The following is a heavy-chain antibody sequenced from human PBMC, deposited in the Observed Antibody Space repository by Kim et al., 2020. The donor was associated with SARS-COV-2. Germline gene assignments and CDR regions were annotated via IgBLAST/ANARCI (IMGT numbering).Heavy chain of an antibody. V-gene: IGHV5-51*01. Sequence: YSPSFQGQVTISAAKSISTAYLQWSSLKASDTAMYYCARQVYGGNDFDYWGQGTLVTVSS. D-gene: IGHD4-17*01. J-gene: IGHJ4*02. CDR3: ARQVYGGNDFDY.